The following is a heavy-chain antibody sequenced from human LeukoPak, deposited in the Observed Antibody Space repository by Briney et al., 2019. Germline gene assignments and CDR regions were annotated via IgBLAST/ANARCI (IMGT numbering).Heavy chain of an antibody. CDR2: ISSSSSYI. CDR3: ARGPGYCSGGSCYGLGAFDI. CDR1: GFTFSSYS. V-gene: IGHV3-21*01. Sequence: GGSLRLSCAASGFTFSSYSMNWVRQAPGKGLEWVPSISSSSSYIYYADSVKGRFTISRDNAKNSLYLQMNSLRAEDTAVYYCARGPGYCSGGSCYGLGAFDIWGQGTMVTVSS. J-gene: IGHJ3*02. D-gene: IGHD2-15*01.